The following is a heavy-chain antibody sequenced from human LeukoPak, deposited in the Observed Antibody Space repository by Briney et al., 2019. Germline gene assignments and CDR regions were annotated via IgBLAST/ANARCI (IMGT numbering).Heavy chain of an antibody. Sequence: GDSLRLSCAASGFSFNIYAISWVRQAPGKGLEWVAAIDRSGGSTFYADSVKGRFTISKDNSKNTLYLQINSLRVDDTAIYYCARGSHGEHDSWGQGTLVTASS. D-gene: IGHD4-17*01. J-gene: IGHJ5*01. CDR2: IDRSGGST. V-gene: IGHV3-23*01. CDR3: ARGSHGEHDS. CDR1: GFSFNIYA.